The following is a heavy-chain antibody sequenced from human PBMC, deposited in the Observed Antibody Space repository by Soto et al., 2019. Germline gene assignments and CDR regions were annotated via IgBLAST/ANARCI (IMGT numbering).Heavy chain of an antibody. V-gene: IGHV1-69*12. CDR1: GGTFSNYA. D-gene: IGHD7-27*01. CDR3: ASQLTGDSYYYGMDV. Sequence: QVQLVQSGAEVKKPGSSVKVSCKASGGTFSNYAISWVRQAPGQGLEWMGGLIPIFGTPDYAQKFQGRVTITADGSTSTAYMELSSLRSEDTAVYYCASQLTGDSYYYGMDVWGQGTTVPVSS. J-gene: IGHJ6*02. CDR2: LIPIFGTP.